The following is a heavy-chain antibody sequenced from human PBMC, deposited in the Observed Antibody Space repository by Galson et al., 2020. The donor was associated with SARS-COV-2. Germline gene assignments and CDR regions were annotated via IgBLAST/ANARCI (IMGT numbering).Heavy chain of an antibody. J-gene: IGHJ4*02. CDR2: TAWDDDK. CDR3: ARSPTLTRAYYFDF. CDR1: GFSPSTSGVC. V-gene: IGHV2-70*17. Sequence: SGPTQAKPTQTLTPTCTFSGFSPSTSGVCVSWIRQPPGKALEWPARTAWDDDKLYSTSLKTRLTISKDTSTTPVVLTMTNMDPGDAATYYCARSPTLTRAYYFDFWGQGTLVAVSS.